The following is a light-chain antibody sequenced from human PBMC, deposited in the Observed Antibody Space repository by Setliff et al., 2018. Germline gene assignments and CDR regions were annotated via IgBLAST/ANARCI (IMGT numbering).Light chain of an antibody. CDR2: EVT. CDR1: SSDVGTYNL. J-gene: IGLJ2*01. Sequence: QPASVSGSPGQSITISCTGTSSDVGTYNLVSWYQQHPGKAPKLVIYEVTRRPSGVSNRFSGSKSGNTASLTISGLQAEDKADYYCSSYARSRNYVYVLFGEGTKVTVL. CDR3: SSYARSRNYVYVL. V-gene: IGLV2-23*02.